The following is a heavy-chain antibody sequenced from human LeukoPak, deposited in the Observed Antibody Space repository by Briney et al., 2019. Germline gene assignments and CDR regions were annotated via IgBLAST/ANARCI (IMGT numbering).Heavy chain of an antibody. J-gene: IGHJ4*02. Sequence: ASVKVSCKASVGTFSSYAISWVRQAPGQGLEWIAFINPNSGGTHYAQEFQGRVTVTRDTSINTVYMEMIRLRFDDTAVYYCARKGRIYGDYDYWGRGTLVTVSS. CDR1: VGTFSSYA. D-gene: IGHD4-17*01. CDR3: ARKGRIYGDYDY. V-gene: IGHV1-2*02. CDR2: INPNSGGT.